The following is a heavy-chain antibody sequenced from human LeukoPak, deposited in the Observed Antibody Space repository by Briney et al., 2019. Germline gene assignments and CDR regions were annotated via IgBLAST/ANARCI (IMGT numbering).Heavy chain of an antibody. CDR1: GYTVSAYA. D-gene: IGHD3-10*01. V-gene: IGHV3-23*01. CDR2: IYDDNT. Sequence: GGSLRLSCAASGYTVSAYAMAWVRQAPGKGLEWVSTIYDDNTYYADSVKGRFAISTDNSKNTLYLQMNSLRVEDTAVYFCAARKVRGVWFYLDYWGQGTLVTVSS. CDR3: AARKVRGVWFYLDY. J-gene: IGHJ4*02.